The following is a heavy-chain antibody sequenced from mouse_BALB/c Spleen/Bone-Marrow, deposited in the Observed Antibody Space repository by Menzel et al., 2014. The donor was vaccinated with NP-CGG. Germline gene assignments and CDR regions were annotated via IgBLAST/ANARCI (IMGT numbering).Heavy chain of an antibody. CDR3: ARSRYGSYYGY. CDR2: IYPGNVNT. V-gene: IGHV1S56*01. D-gene: IGHD1-1*01. CDR1: NYTFTTYY. Sequence: VQLQQSGPELVKPGASVMISCKASNYTFTTYYIYWVKQRPGQGLEWIGWIYPGNVNTKYNEKFKAEATLTADKSSSTAYMQLSSLTSEDSAVYFCARSRYGSYYGYWGQGTPLTVSS. J-gene: IGHJ2*01.